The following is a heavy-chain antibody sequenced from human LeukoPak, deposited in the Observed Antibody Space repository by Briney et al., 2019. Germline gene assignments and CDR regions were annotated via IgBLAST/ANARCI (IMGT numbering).Heavy chain of an antibody. CDR2: IIPIFGTA. D-gene: IGHD2-2*02. Sequence: SAKVSCKASGGTFSSYAISWVRQAPGQGLEWMGGIIPIFGTANYAQKFQGRVTITTDESTSTAYMELSSLRSEDTAVYYCARYCSSTSCYTFTWGQGTLVTVSS. V-gene: IGHV1-69*05. CDR3: ARYCSSTSCYTFT. J-gene: IGHJ5*02. CDR1: GGTFSSYA.